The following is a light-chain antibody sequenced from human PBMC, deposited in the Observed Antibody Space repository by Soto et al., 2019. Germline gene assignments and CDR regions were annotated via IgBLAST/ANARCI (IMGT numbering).Light chain of an antibody. Sequence: DIVLTQSPGTLSLSPGERATLSCRASQIISSTYLGWYQQKPGQAPRLLIYGASSRATGIPDRFSGSGSGTDFTLTISRLEPEDFAVYYCQQRSNWPPEFTFGQGTRVEIK. CDR1: QIISSTY. V-gene: IGKV3D-20*02. CDR2: GAS. J-gene: IGKJ2*01. CDR3: QQRSNWPPEFT.